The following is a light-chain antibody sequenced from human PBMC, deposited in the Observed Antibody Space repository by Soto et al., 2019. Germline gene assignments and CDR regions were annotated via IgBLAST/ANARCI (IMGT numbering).Light chain of an antibody. CDR3: QQYNVYWT. Sequence: DIQMTQSPSTLSGSVGDRVTITCRASQGINIWLAWYQQKPGRAPKLLISTASTLESGVPSRFSGSGSGTEFTLTISSLKPDDFATYYCQQYNVYWTFGQGTKVDI. CDR1: QGINIW. V-gene: IGKV1-5*03. CDR2: TAS. J-gene: IGKJ1*01.